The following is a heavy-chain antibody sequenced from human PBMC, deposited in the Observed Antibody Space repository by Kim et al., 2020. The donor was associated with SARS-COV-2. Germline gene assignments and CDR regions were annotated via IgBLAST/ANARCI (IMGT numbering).Heavy chain of an antibody. J-gene: IGHJ4*02. D-gene: IGHD6-13*01. CDR2: IYYSGST. V-gene: IGHV4-39*07. CDR3: APEEIAAAGTLRY. CDR1: GGSISSSSYY. Sequence: SETLSLTCTVSGGSISSSSYYWGWIRQPPGKGLEWIGSIYYSGSTYYNPSLKSRVTISVDTSKNQFSLKLSSVTAADTAVYYCAPEEIAAAGTLRYWGQGTLVTVSS.